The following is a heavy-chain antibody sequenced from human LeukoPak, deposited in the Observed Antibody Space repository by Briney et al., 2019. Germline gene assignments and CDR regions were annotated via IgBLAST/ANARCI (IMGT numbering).Heavy chain of an antibody. CDR2: IYYSGNT. D-gene: IGHD6-13*01. CDR1: GGSISSYY. V-gene: IGHV4-59*12. CDR3: ARHYSSSWPNWFDP. J-gene: IGHJ5*02. Sequence: SETLSLTCTVSGGSISSYYWSWIRQPPGKGLEWIGYIYYSGNTNYNPSLKSRVTISVDTSKNQFSLKLSSVTAADTAVYYCARHYSSSWPNWFDPWGQGTLVTVSS.